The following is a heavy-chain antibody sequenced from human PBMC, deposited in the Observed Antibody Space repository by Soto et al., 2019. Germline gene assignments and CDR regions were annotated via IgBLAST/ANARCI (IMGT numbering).Heavy chain of an antibody. Sequence: QVQLVQSGADVKKPGTSVKVSCKAAGYSFTNYCMYWVRQAPGQGLEWMGMINPRTGSTRYAQKFQDRVALTRDTSTTTVYMERSTLISDDTAVYYCARDGGLLTASWHYDLWGPGTLVTGSS. D-gene: IGHD2-15*01. CDR1: GYSFTNYC. CDR2: INPRTGST. J-gene: IGHJ2*01. V-gene: IGHV1-46*01. CDR3: ARDGGLLTASWHYDL.